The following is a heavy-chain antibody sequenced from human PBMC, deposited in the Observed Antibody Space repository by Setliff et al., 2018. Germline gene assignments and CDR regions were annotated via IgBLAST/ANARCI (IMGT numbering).Heavy chain of an antibody. D-gene: IGHD1-1*01. CDR3: ARTGTYRYFDY. V-gene: IGHV4-39*01. CDR1: GGSISSSSYY. CDR2: IHYRGTT. J-gene: IGHJ4*02. Sequence: SETLSLTCTVSGGSISSSSYYWAWIRQPPGKGLEWIGRIHYRGTTYSNASLASRLTISVDTAKNQFSLKLTSVTAADTAVYYCARTGTYRYFDYWGQGTRVTVPQ.